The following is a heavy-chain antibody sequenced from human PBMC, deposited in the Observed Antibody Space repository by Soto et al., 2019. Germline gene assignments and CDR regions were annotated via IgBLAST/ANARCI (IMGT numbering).Heavy chain of an antibody. CDR2: IIPIFGTA. V-gene: IGHV1-69*01. D-gene: IGHD4-17*01. CDR3: ARATTLTFWFDP. J-gene: IGHJ5*02. Sequence: QVQLVQSGAEVKKPGSSVKVSCKASGGTFSSYAISWVRQAPGQGLEWMGGIIPIFGTANYAQKFQGRATIPADESTSTAYMELSSLRSEDTAGYYCARATTLTFWFDPWGQGTLVTVSS. CDR1: GGTFSSYA.